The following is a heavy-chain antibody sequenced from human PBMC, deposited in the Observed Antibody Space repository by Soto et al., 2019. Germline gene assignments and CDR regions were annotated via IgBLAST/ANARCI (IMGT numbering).Heavy chain of an antibody. D-gene: IGHD2-2*01. J-gene: IGHJ6*02. Sequence: ASVKVSCKASGYTFTSYGISWVRQAPGQGLEWMGWISAYNGNTNYAQKLQGRVTMTTDTSTSTAYMELRSLRSDDTAVYYCAREGYIVVVPAATPGYYYYYGMDVWGQGTTLTVSS. V-gene: IGHV1-18*04. CDR2: ISAYNGNT. CDR1: GYTFTSYG. CDR3: AREGYIVVVPAATPGYYYYYGMDV.